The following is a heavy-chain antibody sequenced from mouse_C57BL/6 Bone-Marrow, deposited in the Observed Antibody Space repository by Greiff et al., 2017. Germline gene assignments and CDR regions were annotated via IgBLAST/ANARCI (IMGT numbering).Heavy chain of an antibody. V-gene: IGHV14-4*01. CDR3: LYSNFFAY. D-gene: IGHD2-5*01. CDR1: GFNIKDDY. J-gene: IGHJ3*01. CDR2: IDPENGDT. Sequence: VQLQQSGAELVRPGASVTLSCTASGFNIKDDYMHWVKQRPEQGLEWIGWIDPENGDTEYASKFQGKATITADTSSNTAYLQLSSLTSEDTAVYYCLYSNFFAYWGQGTLVTVSA.